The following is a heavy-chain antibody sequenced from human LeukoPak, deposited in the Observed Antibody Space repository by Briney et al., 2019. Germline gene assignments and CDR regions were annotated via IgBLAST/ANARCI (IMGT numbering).Heavy chain of an antibody. CDR1: GGSISSSSHY. Sequence: SETLSLTCTVSGGSISSSSHYWGWIRQPPGKGLEWIGNIYYSGSTYHNPSLKSRVTISVDTSKNQFSLRLSSVTAADTAVYYCARGSGGSGSYFDYWGQGTLVTVSS. D-gene: IGHD1-26*01. CDR3: ARGSGGSGSYFDY. V-gene: IGHV4-39*07. J-gene: IGHJ4*02. CDR2: IYYSGST.